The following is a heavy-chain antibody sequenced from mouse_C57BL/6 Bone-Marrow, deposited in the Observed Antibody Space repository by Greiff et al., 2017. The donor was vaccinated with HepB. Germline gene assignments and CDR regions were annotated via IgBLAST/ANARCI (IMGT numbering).Heavy chain of an antibody. J-gene: IGHJ3*01. V-gene: IGHV2-2*01. CDR1: GFSLTSYG. CDR3: ARGGYYYGFAY. D-gene: IGHD1-1*01. CDR2: IWSGGST. Sequence: QVQLKESGPGLVQPSQSLSITCTVSGFSLTSYGVHWVRQSPGKGLEWLGVIWSGGSTDYNAAFISRLSISKDNSKSQVFFKMNRLQADDTAIYYCARGGYYYGFAYWGQGTLVTVSA.